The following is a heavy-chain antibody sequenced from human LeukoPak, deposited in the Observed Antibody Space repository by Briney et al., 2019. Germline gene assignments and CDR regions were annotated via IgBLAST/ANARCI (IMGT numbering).Heavy chain of an antibody. CDR3: ARGAARYDYYYYYMDV. Sequence: ASVKVSCKASGGTFSSYAISWVRQAPGQGLEWMGRIIPILGIANYAQKFQGRVTITADKSTSTAYMELRSLRSDDTAVYYCARGAARYDYYYYYMDVWGKGTTVIVSS. D-gene: IGHD6-6*01. V-gene: IGHV1-69*04. J-gene: IGHJ6*03. CDR1: GGTFSSYA. CDR2: IIPILGIA.